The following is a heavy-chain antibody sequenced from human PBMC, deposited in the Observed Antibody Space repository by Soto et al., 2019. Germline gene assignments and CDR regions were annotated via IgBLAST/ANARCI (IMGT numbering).Heavy chain of an antibody. V-gene: IGHV4-39*01. D-gene: IGHD3-10*01. CDR3: ARHRGPTGPNY. CDR1: GDSISSNNYY. Sequence: QLQLQESGPGLVKPSETLSLTCTVSGDSISSNNYYWGWIRQPPGKGLEWIGSMYHSGNTYHNPSLKSRVTISVDTSKKQLSLNLRSVTAADTAVYYCARHRGPTGPNYWGQGTLVTVSS. J-gene: IGHJ4*02. CDR2: MYHSGNT.